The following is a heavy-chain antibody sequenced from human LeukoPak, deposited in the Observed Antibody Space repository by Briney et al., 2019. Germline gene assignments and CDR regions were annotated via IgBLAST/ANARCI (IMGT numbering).Heavy chain of an antibody. D-gene: IGHD2-8*01. V-gene: IGHV1-2*04. CDR2: INPNSGGT. CDR1: GYTFTGYY. CDR3: ARLSPSNLSQLDY. Sequence: GASVKVSCKASGYTFTGYYMHWVRQAPGQGLEWMGWINPNSGGTNYAQKFQGWVTMTRDTSISTAYMELSRLRSDDTAVYYCARLSPSNLSQLDYWGQGTLVTVSS. J-gene: IGHJ4*02.